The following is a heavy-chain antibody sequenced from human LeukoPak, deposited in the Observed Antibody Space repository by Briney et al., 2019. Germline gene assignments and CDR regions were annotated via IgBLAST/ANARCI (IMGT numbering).Heavy chain of an antibody. CDR1: GFTFSSYA. D-gene: IGHD5-24*01. Sequence: GGSLRLSCAASGFTFSSYAMSWVRQTPGKGLEWVSAISGSGGSTYYADSVKGRFTISRDNSKNTLYLQMNSLRAEDTAVYYCAKEGRWLQYNPYWYFDLWGRGTLVTVSS. V-gene: IGHV3-23*01. CDR3: AKEGRWLQYNPYWYFDL. CDR2: ISGSGGST. J-gene: IGHJ2*01.